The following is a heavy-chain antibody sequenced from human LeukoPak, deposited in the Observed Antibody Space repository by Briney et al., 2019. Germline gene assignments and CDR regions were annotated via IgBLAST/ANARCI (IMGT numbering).Heavy chain of an antibody. J-gene: IGHJ4*02. V-gene: IGHV3-23*01. D-gene: IGHD3-3*01. CDR1: GFTFGSHG. CDR2: ITGSGGST. Sequence: GGSLRLSCAASGFTFGSHGMDWVRQAPGKGLEWVSGITGSGGSTYYADSVKGRFTISRDNSKNTLYLQMNSLRAEDTAIYYCARDERLLSFLKWGQGTLVTVSS. CDR3: ARDERLLSFLK.